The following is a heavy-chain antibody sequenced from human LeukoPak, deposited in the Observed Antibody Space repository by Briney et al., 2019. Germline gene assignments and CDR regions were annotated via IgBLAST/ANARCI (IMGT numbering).Heavy chain of an antibody. J-gene: IGHJ4*02. CDR2: IIPIFGTA. Sequence: ASVKVSCKASGGTFISYAISWVRQAPGQGLEWMGGIIPIFGTANYAQKFQGRVTITTDESTSTAYMELSSLRSEDTAVYYCARVSSSWYYFDYWGQGTLVTVSS. V-gene: IGHV1-69*05. CDR1: GGTFISYA. CDR3: ARVSSSWYYFDY. D-gene: IGHD6-13*01.